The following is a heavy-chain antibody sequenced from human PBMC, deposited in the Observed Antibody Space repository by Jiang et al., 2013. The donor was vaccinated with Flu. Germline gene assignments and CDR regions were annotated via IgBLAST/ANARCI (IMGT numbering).Heavy chain of an antibody. CDR2: IYYTGRT. CDR1: GGSISNGSYY. CDR3: VRHAVGILWFGMTFDS. D-gene: IGHD3-10*01. Sequence: TLSLTCNVSGGSISNGSYYWGWIRQTPGKGLEFIGNIYYTGRTYYNPSLKSRVTISVDTSKSQFSLRLNSLTAADTAVYYCVRHAVGILWFGMTFDSWGQGTVVTVSS. J-gene: IGHJ4*02. V-gene: IGHV4-39*01.